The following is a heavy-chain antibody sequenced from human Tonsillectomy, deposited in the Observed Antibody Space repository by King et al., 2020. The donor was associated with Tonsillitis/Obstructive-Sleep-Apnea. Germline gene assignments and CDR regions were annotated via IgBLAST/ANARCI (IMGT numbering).Heavy chain of an antibody. CDR3: ARDNSSSSAFDH. J-gene: IGHJ4*02. CDR2: IWDDGSNR. D-gene: IGHD6-6*01. CDR1: GFRFRSFG. V-gene: IGHV3-33*01. Sequence: VQLVESGGGMVQPGRSLRLSCAAAGFRFRSFGMHWVRQAPGKGLEWVAVIWDDGSNRYYTDSVKGRFTISRDNSKNVLYLQMNSLTAEDTAVYYCARDNSSSSAFDHWGQGSLVTVSS.